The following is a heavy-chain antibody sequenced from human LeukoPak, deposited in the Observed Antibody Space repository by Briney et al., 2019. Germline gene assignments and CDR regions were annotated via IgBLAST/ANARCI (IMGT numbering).Heavy chain of an antibody. V-gene: IGHV4-30-2*01. CDR3: ARDAGYCSSTSCSYGKAFDI. CDR2: IYHSGST. Sequence: SETLSHTCTVSGGSISSGGYYWSWIRQPPGKGLEWIGYIYHSGSTYYNPSLKSRVTISVDRSKNQFSLKLSSVTAAGTAVYYCARDAGYCSSTSCSYGKAFDIWGQGTMVTVSS. CDR1: GGSISSGGYY. D-gene: IGHD2-2*03. J-gene: IGHJ3*02.